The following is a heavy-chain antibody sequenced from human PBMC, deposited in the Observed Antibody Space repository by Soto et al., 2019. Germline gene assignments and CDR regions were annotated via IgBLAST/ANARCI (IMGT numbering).Heavy chain of an antibody. V-gene: IGHV4-59*02. Sequence: SETLSLTCSFSGDSVTSHYFTWIRQSPEKGLEWIGYMHYTGFSHYNPSLKSRLTISVDKSKNQFTLQLTSVTVADTAVYYCAGSNWGSAAFDIWGQGTMVTVSS. CDR2: MHYTGFS. J-gene: IGHJ3*02. D-gene: IGHD7-27*01. CDR3: AGSNWGSAAFDI. CDR1: GDSVTSHY.